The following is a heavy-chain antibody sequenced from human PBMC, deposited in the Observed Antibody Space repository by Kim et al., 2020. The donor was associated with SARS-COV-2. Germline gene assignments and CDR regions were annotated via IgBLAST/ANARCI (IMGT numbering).Heavy chain of an antibody. CDR2: IDPSDSYT. J-gene: IGHJ6*02. D-gene: IGHD6-13*01. CDR3: ARLGGAAAAGDYGMDV. Sequence: GESLKISCKGSGYSFTSYWISWVRQMPGKGLEWMGRIDPSDSYTNYSPSFQGHVTISADKSISTAYLQWSSLKASDTAVYYCARLGGAAAAGDYGMDVWGQGTTVTVSS. V-gene: IGHV5-10-1*01. CDR1: GYSFTSYW.